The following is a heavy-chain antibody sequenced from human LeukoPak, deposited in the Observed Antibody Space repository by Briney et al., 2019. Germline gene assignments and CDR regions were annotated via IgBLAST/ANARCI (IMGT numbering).Heavy chain of an antibody. CDR3: ASPGWYYYGSGIFDY. J-gene: IGHJ4*02. Sequence: ASVKVSCKASGYTFTSYYMHWVRQAPGQGLEWMGGIIPIFGTANYAQKFQGRVTITADESTSTAYMELSSLRSEDTAVYYCASPGWYYYGSGIFDYWGQGTLVTVSS. CDR1: GYTFTSYY. V-gene: IGHV1-69*13. D-gene: IGHD3-10*01. CDR2: IIPIFGTA.